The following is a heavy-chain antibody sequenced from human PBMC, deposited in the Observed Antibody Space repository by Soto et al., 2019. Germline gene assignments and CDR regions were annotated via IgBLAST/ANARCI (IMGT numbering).Heavy chain of an antibody. J-gene: IGHJ4*02. Sequence: SETLSLTCTVSGGSISSSSYYWGWIRQPPGKGLEWIGSIYYSGSTYYNPSLKSRVTISVDTSKNQFSLKLSSVTAADTAVYYCARSGPLLWFGLPTHPWYDYWGQGTLVTVSS. D-gene: IGHD3-10*01. CDR1: GGSISSSSYY. CDR2: IYYSGST. V-gene: IGHV4-39*01. CDR3: ARSGPLLWFGLPTHPWYDY.